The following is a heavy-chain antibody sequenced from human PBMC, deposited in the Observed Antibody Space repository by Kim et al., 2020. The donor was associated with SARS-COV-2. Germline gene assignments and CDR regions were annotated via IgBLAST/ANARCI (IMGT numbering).Heavy chain of an antibody. V-gene: IGHV1-69*13. Sequence: SVKVSCKASGGTFGTYPISWVRQAPGQGLEWMGGIIPFFDTTNYAPKFQGRVTMTADDSTRTTYMELSSLKSGDTAVYFCASRIFDSSGNYHDFWGPGT. CDR1: GGTFGTYP. J-gene: IGHJ4*01. D-gene: IGHD3-22*01. CDR2: IIPFFDTT. CDR3: ASRIFDSSGNYHDF.